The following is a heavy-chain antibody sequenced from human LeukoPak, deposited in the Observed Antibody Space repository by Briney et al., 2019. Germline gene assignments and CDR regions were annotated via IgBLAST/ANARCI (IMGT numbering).Heavy chain of an antibody. CDR1: GYTFTSYG. CDR2: ISAYNGNT. J-gene: IGHJ4*02. Sequence: ASVKVSCKASGYTFTSYGISWVRQAPGQGLEWMGWISAYNGNTNYAQKLQGRVTMTTDISTSTAYMELRSLRSDDTAVYYCARDEGYDYVWGSYRYLYWGQGTLVTVSS. V-gene: IGHV1-18*01. D-gene: IGHD3-16*02. CDR3: ARDEGYDYVWGSYRYLY.